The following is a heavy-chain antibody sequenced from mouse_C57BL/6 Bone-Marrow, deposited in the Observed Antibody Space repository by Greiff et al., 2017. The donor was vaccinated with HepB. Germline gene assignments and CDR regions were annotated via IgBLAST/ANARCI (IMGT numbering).Heavy chain of an antibody. CDR1: GFTFSDYY. D-gene: IGHD2-5*01. Sequence: EVKLMESGGGLVQPGGSLKLSCAASGFTFSDYYMYWVRQTPEKRLEWVAYISNGGGSTYYPDTVKGRFTISRDNAKNTLYLQMSRLKSEDTAMYYCARHGGSNYFYAMDYWGQGTSVTVSS. CDR2: ISNGGGST. J-gene: IGHJ4*01. CDR3: ARHGGSNYFYAMDY. V-gene: IGHV5-12*01.